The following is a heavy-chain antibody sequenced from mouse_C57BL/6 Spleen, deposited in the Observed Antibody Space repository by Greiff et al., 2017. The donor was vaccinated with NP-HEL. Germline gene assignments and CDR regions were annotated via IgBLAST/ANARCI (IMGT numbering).Heavy chain of an antibody. V-gene: IGHV1-82*01. D-gene: IGHD1-1*01. J-gene: IGHJ1*03. CDR1: GYAFSSSW. CDR2: IYPGDGDT. CDR3: ARKDYYGSSLYGYFDV. Sequence: QVQLQQSGPELVKPGASVKISCKASGYAFSSSWMNWVKQRPGKGLEWIGRIYPGDGDTNYNGKFKGKATLTADKSSSTAYMQLSSLTSEDSAVYFCARKDYYGSSLYGYFDVWGTGTTVTVSS.